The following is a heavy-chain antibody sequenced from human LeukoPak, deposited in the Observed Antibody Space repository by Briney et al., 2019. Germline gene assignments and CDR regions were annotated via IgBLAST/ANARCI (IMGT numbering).Heavy chain of an antibody. CDR1: GYTFTGYY. Sequence: ASVKVSCKASGYTFTGYYMHWVRQAPGQGLEWMGWINPNSGGTNYAQKFQGRVTMTRDTSISTAYMELSRLGSDDTAVYYCARADHYSHYFDYWGQGTLVTVSS. J-gene: IGHJ4*02. D-gene: IGHD4-11*01. CDR2: INPNSGGT. V-gene: IGHV1-2*02. CDR3: ARADHYSHYFDY.